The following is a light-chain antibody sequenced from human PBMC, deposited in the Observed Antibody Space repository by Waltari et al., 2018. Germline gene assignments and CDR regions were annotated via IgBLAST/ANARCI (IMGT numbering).Light chain of an antibody. CDR1: SGSVSTNYY. Sequence: QTVVTQEPSFSVSPGGTVTLTCGLTSGSVSTNYYTSWYQQTPGQAPRALIYNTYSRSSGVPDRFSGSILGNKAALTITGAQADDESDYYCVLYLGSDTWVFGGGTKLTVL. CDR3: VLYLGSDTWV. J-gene: IGLJ3*02. V-gene: IGLV8-61*01. CDR2: NTY.